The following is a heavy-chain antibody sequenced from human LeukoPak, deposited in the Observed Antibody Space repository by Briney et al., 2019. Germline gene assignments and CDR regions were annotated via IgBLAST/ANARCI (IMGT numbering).Heavy chain of an antibody. D-gene: IGHD3-22*01. CDR1: GFMFSSYA. Sequence: GGSLRLSCAASGFMFSSYAMSWVRQAPGKGLEWVGRIKSKTDGGTTDYAAPVKGRFTISRDDSKNTLYLQMNSLKTEDTAVYYCTTAYYYDSSGYQEIDYWGQGTLVTVSS. V-gene: IGHV3-15*01. CDR3: TTAYYYDSSGYQEIDY. J-gene: IGHJ4*02. CDR2: IKSKTDGGTT.